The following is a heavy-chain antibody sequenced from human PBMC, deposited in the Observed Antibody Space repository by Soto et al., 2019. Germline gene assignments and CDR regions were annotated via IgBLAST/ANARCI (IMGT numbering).Heavy chain of an antibody. Sequence: EVQLLESGGGLVQPGGSPRLSCAASGFTFSRYAMSWVRQAPGKGLEWVSAISGSGGSTYYADSVKGRFTISRDNSKNTLDRQMNSLRAEDTAVYYCAKDICGGDCKIAFDNWGQGTMVSVSS. D-gene: IGHD2-21*02. CDR2: ISGSGGST. CDR3: AKDICGGDCKIAFDN. J-gene: IGHJ3*02. V-gene: IGHV3-23*01. CDR1: GFTFSRYA.